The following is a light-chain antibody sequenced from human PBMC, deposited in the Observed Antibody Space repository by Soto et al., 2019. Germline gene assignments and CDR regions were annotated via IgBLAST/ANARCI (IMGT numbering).Light chain of an antibody. CDR1: QTISSW. J-gene: IGKJ1*01. Sequence: DIQMTQSPSTLSGSVGDRVTITCRASQTISSWLAWYQQKPGKAPKLLIYKASTLKSRVPSRFSGSGSGTEFTLTISSLKPDDFATYYCQHYNSYSEAFGQGTKVELK. V-gene: IGKV1-5*03. CDR3: QHYNSYSEA. CDR2: KAS.